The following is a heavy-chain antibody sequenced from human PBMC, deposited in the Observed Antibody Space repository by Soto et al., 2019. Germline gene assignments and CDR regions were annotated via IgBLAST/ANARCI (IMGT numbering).Heavy chain of an antibody. D-gene: IGHD3-16*02. CDR3: AREGSGDYVWGSYRLTESTDF. V-gene: IGHV1-18*04. Sequence: QVQLVQSGAEVKKPGASVKVSCKASGYTFTSYGISWVRQAPGQGLEWMGWISAYNGNTNYAQKLQGRVTMTKDTSKSTAYMELRSLRSDDTAVYYCAREGSGDYVWGSYRLTESTDFWGQGTLVTVSS. J-gene: IGHJ4*02. CDR1: GYTFTSYG. CDR2: ISAYNGNT.